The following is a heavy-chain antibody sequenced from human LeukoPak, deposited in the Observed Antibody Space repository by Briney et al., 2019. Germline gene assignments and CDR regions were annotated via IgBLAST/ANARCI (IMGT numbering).Heavy chain of an antibody. CDR1: GGSISSYY. D-gene: IGHD6-13*01. CDR2: IYTSGST. V-gene: IGHV4-4*07. J-gene: IGHJ4*02. CDR3: ARDREAAADFDY. Sequence: SETLSLTCTVSGGSISSYYWSWIRQPAGKGLEWIGRIYTSGSTNYNPSLKSRVTMSVDTSKNQFSLKLSSVTAADTAVYYRARDREAAADFDYWGQGTLVTVSS.